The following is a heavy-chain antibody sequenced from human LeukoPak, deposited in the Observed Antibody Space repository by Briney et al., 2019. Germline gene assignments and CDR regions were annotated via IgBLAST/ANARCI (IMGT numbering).Heavy chain of an antibody. V-gene: IGHV1-18*01. Sequence: ASVKVSCKASGYTFTSYGISWVRHAPGQGLEWMGWISAYNGNTNYAQKLQGRVTMTTDTSTSTAYMELRSLRSDDTAVYYCARDASSGWYAHYYYYGMDVWGQGTTVTVSS. CDR3: ARDASSGWYAHYYYYGMDV. J-gene: IGHJ6*02. CDR1: GYTFTSYG. D-gene: IGHD6-19*01. CDR2: ISAYNGNT.